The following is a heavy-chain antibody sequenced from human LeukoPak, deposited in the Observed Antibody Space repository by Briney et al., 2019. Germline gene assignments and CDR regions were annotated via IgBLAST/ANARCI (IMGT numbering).Heavy chain of an antibody. CDR2: IFHNGIT. V-gene: IGHV4-38-2*01. CDR1: GFSISSGYF. J-gene: IGHJ4*02. CDR3: ARGQRWLQRKKGTLDY. Sequence: PSETLSLTCAVSGFSISSGYFWAWIRQSPGKGLEWIGSIFHNGITYYNPSLKSRITISVDTSKNQFSLRLSSVTAADTAVYYCARGQRWLQRKKGTLDYWGQGTLVTVSS. D-gene: IGHD5-24*01.